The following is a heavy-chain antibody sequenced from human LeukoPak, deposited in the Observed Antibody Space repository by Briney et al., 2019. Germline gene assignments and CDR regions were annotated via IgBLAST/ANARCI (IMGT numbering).Heavy chain of an antibody. D-gene: IGHD6-13*01. CDR2: IYYSGTT. CDR1: GGSISSTSYH. V-gene: IGHV4-39*01. J-gene: IGHJ5*02. Sequence: SETLSLTCTVSGGSISSTSYHWGWIRQPPGKGLDWIGTIYYSGTTYYNPSLKSRVTISVDTSKNQFSLKLSSVIAADTAVYYCARVAAARTRWFDPWGQGTLATVSS. CDR3: ARVAAARTRWFDP.